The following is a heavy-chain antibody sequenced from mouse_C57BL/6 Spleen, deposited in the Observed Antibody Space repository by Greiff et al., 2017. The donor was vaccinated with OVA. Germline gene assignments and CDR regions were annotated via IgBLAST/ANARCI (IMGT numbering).Heavy chain of an antibody. CDR1: GYAFSSSW. J-gene: IGHJ3*01. CDR2: IYPGDGDT. Sequence: VQLQQSGPELVKPGASVKISCKASGYAFSSSWMNWVKQRPGKGLEWIGRIYPGDGDTNYNGKFKGKATLTADKSSSTAYMQLSSLSSEDSAVYFCAREWFAYWGQGTLVTVSA. CDR3: AREWFAY. V-gene: IGHV1-82*01.